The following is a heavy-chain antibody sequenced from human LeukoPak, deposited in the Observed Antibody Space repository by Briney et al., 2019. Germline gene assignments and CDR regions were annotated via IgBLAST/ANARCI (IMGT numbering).Heavy chain of an antibody. V-gene: IGHV7-4-1*02. CDR1: GYAFTSYA. D-gene: IGHD3-22*01. J-gene: IGHJ6*02. CDR3: AREDYYDSIANYYYGMDV. Sequence: ASVKVSCKASGYAFTSYAMNWVRQAPGQGLEWMGWINTNTGNPTYAQGFTGRFVFSLDTSVSTAYLQISSLEAEDTAVYYCAREDYYDSIANYYYGMDVWGQGTTVTVSS. CDR2: INTNTGNP.